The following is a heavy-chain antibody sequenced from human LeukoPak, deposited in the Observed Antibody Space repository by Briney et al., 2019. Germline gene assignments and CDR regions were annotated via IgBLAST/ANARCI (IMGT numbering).Heavy chain of an antibody. CDR1: GGSISNYL. CDR3: AKTHSHFPPYFDY. D-gene: IGHD4-11*01. V-gene: IGHV4-59*13. CDR2: VSYSGKT. Sequence: PSETLSLTCSVSGGSISNYLWSWIRQPPGKGLEWIGYVSYSGKTDYTPSLKSRVTISLDAFNNHFSLTLSSVTAADTAVYYCAKTHSHFPPYFDYWGQGTLVIVSS. J-gene: IGHJ4*02.